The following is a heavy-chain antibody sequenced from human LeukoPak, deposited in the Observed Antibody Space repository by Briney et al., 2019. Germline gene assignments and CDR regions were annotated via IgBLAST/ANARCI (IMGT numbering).Heavy chain of an antibody. CDR3: AGRNLVVVTANDAFDI. Sequence: GGSLRLSCAASGFTFSSYSMNWVRQAPGKGLEWVSYISSSSSTIYYADSVKGRFTISRDNAKNSLYLQMNSLRAEDTAVYYCAGRNLVVVTANDAFDIWGQGTMVTVSS. CDR1: GFTFSSYS. V-gene: IGHV3-48*01. CDR2: ISSSSSTI. D-gene: IGHD2-21*02. J-gene: IGHJ3*02.